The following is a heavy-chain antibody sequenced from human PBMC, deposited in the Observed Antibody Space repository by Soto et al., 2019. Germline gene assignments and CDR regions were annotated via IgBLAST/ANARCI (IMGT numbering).Heavy chain of an antibody. V-gene: IGHV1-69*13. CDR3: AREELANYYYYGMDV. J-gene: IGHJ6*02. CDR1: GGTFSSYA. Sequence: GASVKVSCKASGGTFSSYAISWVRQAPGQGLEWMGGIIPIFGTANYAQKFQGRVTITADESTSTAYMELSSLRSEDTAVYYCAREELANYYYYGMDVWSQGTMVTVSS. D-gene: IGHD3-3*02. CDR2: IIPIFGTA.